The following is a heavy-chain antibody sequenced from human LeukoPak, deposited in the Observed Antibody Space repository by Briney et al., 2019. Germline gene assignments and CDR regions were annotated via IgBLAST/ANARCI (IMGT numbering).Heavy chain of an antibody. D-gene: IGHD6-19*01. Sequence: SETLSLTCTVSGGSISSYYWSWIRQPPGKGLEWIGYIYYSGSTNYNPSLKSRVTISVDTSKNQFSLKLSSVTAADTAVYYCARDVAVAGQFGYWGQGTLVTVSS. V-gene: IGHV4-59*01. J-gene: IGHJ4*02. CDR1: GGSISSYY. CDR3: ARDVAVAGQFGY. CDR2: IYYSGST.